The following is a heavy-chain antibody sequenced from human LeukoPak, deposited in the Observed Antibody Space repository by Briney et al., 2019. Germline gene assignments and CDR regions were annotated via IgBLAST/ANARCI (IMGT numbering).Heavy chain of an antibody. J-gene: IGHJ4*02. CDR1: GFTFSNAW. Sequence: GGSLRLSCAASGFTFSNAWMSWVRQAPGKGLEWVGRIKSKTDGGTTDYAAPVKGRFTISRDDSKNTRYLQMNSPKTEDTAVYYCTTDTVVVVAATGHFDYWGQGTLVTVSS. CDR2: IKSKTDGGTT. CDR3: TTDTVVVVAATGHFDY. V-gene: IGHV3-15*01. D-gene: IGHD2-15*01.